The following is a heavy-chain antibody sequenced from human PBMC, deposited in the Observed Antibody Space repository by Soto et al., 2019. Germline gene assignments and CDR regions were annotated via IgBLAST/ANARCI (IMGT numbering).Heavy chain of an antibody. CDR2: ISGSGGST. J-gene: IGHJ5*02. Sequence: EVQLLESGGGLVQPGGSLRLSCAASGLTFSSHAMTWVRQALGKGLEWVSTISGSGGSTYYADSVKGRVTISRDNSKNTLYLQMHSLRAEDTAVYYCAKAGTATVTTWFDPWGQGTLVTVSS. D-gene: IGHD4-17*01. CDR3: AKAGTATVTTWFDP. V-gene: IGHV3-23*01. CDR1: GLTFSSHA.